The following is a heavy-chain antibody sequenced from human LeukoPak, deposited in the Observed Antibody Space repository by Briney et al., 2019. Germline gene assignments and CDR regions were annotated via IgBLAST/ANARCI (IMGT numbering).Heavy chain of an antibody. Sequence: GASVKVSCKASGYTFTGYYMHWVRQAPGQGLEWMGWINPNSGGTNYAQKFQGRVTMTRDTSISTAYMELRSLRSDDMAVYYCARDMEWWELGARVKRYDPWGQGTLVTVSS. D-gene: IGHD3-10*01. CDR3: ARDMEWWELGARVKRYDP. J-gene: IGHJ5*02. CDR1: GYTFTGYY. CDR2: INPNSGGT. V-gene: IGHV1-2*02.